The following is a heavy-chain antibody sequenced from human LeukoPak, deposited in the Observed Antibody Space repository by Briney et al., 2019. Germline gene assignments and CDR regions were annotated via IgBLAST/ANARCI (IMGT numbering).Heavy chain of an antibody. Sequence: SETLSLTCTVSGDSITSGSYYWSWMRQPAGEGLEWIGRMYSSGSTNYNPSLKSRVTISVDTSKNQFSLKLSSVTAADTAVYYCARADYGIISNWFDPWGQGTLVTVSS. D-gene: IGHD4-17*01. CDR1: GDSITSGSYY. CDR3: ARADYGIISNWFDP. CDR2: MYSSGST. V-gene: IGHV4-61*02. J-gene: IGHJ5*02.